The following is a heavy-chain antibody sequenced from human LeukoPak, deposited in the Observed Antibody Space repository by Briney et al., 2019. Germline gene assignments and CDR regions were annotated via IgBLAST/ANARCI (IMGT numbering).Heavy chain of an antibody. CDR3: ARSKMWPPSFDY. Sequence: GGSLRLSCAASGLTFSSSAMNWVRQAPGKGLEWVSVITTTGGDTKYADSVKGRFTISRDNSKNTIYLQMNSLRAEDTAVYFCARSKMWPPSFDYWGQGTPVTVSS. D-gene: IGHD2-21*01. CDR1: GLTFSSSA. J-gene: IGHJ4*02. CDR2: ITTTGGDT. V-gene: IGHV3-23*01.